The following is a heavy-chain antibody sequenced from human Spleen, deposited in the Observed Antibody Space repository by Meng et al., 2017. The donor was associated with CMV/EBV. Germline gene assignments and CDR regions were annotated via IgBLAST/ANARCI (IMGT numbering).Heavy chain of an antibody. V-gene: IGHV3-30*04. D-gene: IGHD2-21*02. Sequence: GESLKISCAASGFTFSSYAMHWVRQAPGKGLEWVAVISYDGSNKYYADSVKGRFTISRDNSKNTLYLQISTLRPEETALYYCAKGGGERVTFDAMDVWGQGTTVTVSS. J-gene: IGHJ6*02. CDR1: GFTFSSYA. CDR2: ISYDGSNK. CDR3: AKGGGERVTFDAMDV.